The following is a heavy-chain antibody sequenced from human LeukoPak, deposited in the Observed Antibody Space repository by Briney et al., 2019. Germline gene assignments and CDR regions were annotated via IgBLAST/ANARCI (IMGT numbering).Heavy chain of an antibody. CDR2: IYYSGST. CDR1: GGSISSYY. CDR3: ARVSRMGTIADY. J-gene: IGHJ4*02. D-gene: IGHD3-16*01. Sequence: ASETLSLTCTVSGGSISSYYWSWIRQPPGKGLEWIGYIYYSGSTNYNPSLKSRVTISVDTSKNQFSLKLSSVTAADTAVYYCARVSRMGTIADYWGQGTLVTVSS. V-gene: IGHV4-59*01.